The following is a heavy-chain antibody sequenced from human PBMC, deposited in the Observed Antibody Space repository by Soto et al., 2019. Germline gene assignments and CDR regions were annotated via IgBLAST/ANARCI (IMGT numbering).Heavy chain of an antibody. CDR1: GFTFSNYA. CDR3: ARAGFNYYFDY. CDR2: ISYDGSNK. J-gene: IGHJ4*02. V-gene: IGHV3-30-3*01. Sequence: PGGSLRRSCAASGFTFSNYAMHWVRQAPGKGLEWVAVISYDGSNKYYADSVKGRLTISRDNSKNTVYLQLNSLRAEDTAVYFCARAGFNYYFDYWGLGTLVTVSS.